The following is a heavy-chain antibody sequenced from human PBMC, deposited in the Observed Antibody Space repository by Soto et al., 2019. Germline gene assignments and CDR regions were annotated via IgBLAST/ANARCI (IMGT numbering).Heavy chain of an antibody. D-gene: IGHD6-6*01. V-gene: IGHV4-34*01. Sequence: QVQLQQWGAGLLKPSETLSLTCAVYGGSFSGYYWSWIRQPPGKGLEWIGEINHSGSTNYNPSLKSRVTISVDTSKIQFSLKLSSVTAADTAVYYCAGRPSIAALVGYYFDYWGQGTLVTVSS. CDR2: INHSGST. CDR3: AGRPSIAALVGYYFDY. CDR1: GGSFSGYY. J-gene: IGHJ4*02.